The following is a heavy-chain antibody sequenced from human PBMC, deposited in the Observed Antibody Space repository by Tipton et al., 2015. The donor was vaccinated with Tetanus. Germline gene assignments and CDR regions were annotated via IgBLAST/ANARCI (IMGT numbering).Heavy chain of an antibody. CDR3: ARRLIQNWFDP. CDR2: IYYTGNT. CDR1: GGSIRSGGYY. Sequence: TLSLTCTVSGGSIRSGGYYWTWVRQHPERGLEWIGYIYYTGNTYYNPSLKSRVTISVDSSKNQFSLILTSLTAADTAVYYCARRLIQNWFDPWGQRTLVTVSS. D-gene: IGHD2-8*01. J-gene: IGHJ5*02. V-gene: IGHV4-31*03.